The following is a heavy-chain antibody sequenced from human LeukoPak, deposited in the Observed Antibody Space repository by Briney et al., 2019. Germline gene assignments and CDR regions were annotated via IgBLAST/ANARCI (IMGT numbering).Heavy chain of an antibody. D-gene: IGHD3-10*01. Sequence: GASVKVSCKASGYTFTSYGISWVRQAPGQGLEWMGWISAYNGNTNYAQKLQGRVTMTTDTSTSTAYMELRSLRSDDTAVFYCARDPELLWFGELSSLAGGMDVWGQGTTVTVSS. CDR3: ARDPELLWFGELSSLAGGMDV. CDR2: ISAYNGNT. CDR1: GYTFTSYG. J-gene: IGHJ6*02. V-gene: IGHV1-18*01.